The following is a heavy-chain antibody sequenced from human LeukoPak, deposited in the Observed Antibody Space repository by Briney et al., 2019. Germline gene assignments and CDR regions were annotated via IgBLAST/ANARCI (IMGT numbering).Heavy chain of an antibody. Sequence: GGSLRLSCVASGFAFSASAVHWVRQTSAKGLEWVGRIRDKANNYATSYAASVKGRFTISRDDSEDTAYLQMISLKIGDTAIYYCTTSVRTSSWDFDYWGQGSLVTVSS. D-gene: IGHD2-2*01. CDR2: IRDKANNYAT. J-gene: IGHJ4*02. CDR1: GFAFSASA. CDR3: TTSVRTSSWDFDY. V-gene: IGHV3-73*01.